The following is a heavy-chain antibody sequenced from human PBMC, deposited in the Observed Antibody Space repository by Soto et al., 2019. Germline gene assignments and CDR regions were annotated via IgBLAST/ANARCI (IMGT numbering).Heavy chain of an antibody. CDR3: TTAGSSGWLTYYYYGMDV. CDR1: GFTFSDYY. J-gene: IGHJ6*02. CDR2: SRNKANSYTT. D-gene: IGHD6-19*01. Sequence: PGGSLRLSCAVSGFTFSDYYMDWVRQAPGKRLEWVGRSRNKANSYTTDYAASVKGRFTVSRDDSKNTLYLQMNSLKTEDTAVYYCTTAGSSGWLTYYYYGMDVWGQGTTVTVSS. V-gene: IGHV3-72*01.